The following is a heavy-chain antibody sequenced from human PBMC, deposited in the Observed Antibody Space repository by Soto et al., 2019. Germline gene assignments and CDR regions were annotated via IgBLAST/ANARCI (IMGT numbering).Heavy chain of an antibody. J-gene: IGHJ4*02. V-gene: IGHV3-9*01. D-gene: IGHD1-1*01. CDR2: INWNSGST. CDR1: GFTFDDYA. CDR3: ARSASTVTTLDY. Sequence: GGSLRLSCAASGFTFDDYAMHWVRQAPGKGLEWVSGINWNSGSTSYADSVKGRFTISRDNAKNTLYLQMNSLRAEDTAVYYCARSASTVTTLDYWGQGTLVTVSS.